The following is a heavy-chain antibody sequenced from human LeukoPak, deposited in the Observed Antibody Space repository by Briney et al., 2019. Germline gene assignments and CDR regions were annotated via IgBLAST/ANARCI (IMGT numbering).Heavy chain of an antibody. CDR3: ARAQYYYDSRGYYYYFDY. Sequence: GGSLRLSCSASGFTVTSNYMSWVRQAPGKGLDWVSLIYSSGSTYYADSVKGRFTISRHTSKNTLYLQMYSMRAEDTAVYYCARAQYYYDSRGYYYYFDYWGQGTLVTVSS. CDR1: GFTVTSNY. J-gene: IGHJ4*02. CDR2: IYSSGST. D-gene: IGHD3-22*01. V-gene: IGHV3-53*04.